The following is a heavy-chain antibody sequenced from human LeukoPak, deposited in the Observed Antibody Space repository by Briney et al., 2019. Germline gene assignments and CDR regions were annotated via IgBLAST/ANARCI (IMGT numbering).Heavy chain of an antibody. Sequence: ASVKASCKASGYTFIGYYMHWVRQAPGQGLEWMGWINPNSGGTNYAQKFQGRVTMTRDTSISTAYMELSRLRSDDTAVYYCARARYCSSTSCYPKSAEYFQHWGQGTLVTVSS. CDR2: INPNSGGT. CDR3: ARARYCSSTSCYPKSAEYFQH. CDR1: GYTFIGYY. J-gene: IGHJ1*01. D-gene: IGHD2-2*01. V-gene: IGHV1-2*02.